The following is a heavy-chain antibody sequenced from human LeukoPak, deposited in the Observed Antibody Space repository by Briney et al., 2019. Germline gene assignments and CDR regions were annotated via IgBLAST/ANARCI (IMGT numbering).Heavy chain of an antibody. CDR2: IYYSGST. D-gene: IGHD2-8*01. CDR3: ARVRNGRGGYFDY. J-gene: IGHJ4*02. CDR1: GGSISSSSYY. Sequence: SETLSLACTVSGGSISSSSYYWGWIRQPPGKGLEWIGHIYYSGSTYYNPSLKSRVTISVDTSKNQFSLKLSSVTAADTAVYYCARVRNGRGGYFDYWGQGTLVTVSS. V-gene: IGHV4-39*07.